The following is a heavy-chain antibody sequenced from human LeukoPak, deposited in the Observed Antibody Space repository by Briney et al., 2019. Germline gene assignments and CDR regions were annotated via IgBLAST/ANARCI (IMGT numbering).Heavy chain of an antibody. J-gene: IGHJ5*02. CDR3: AKDRRYYDILTGPDP. D-gene: IGHD3-9*01. CDR2: ISGSGGST. V-gene: IGHV3-23*01. Sequence: GGSLRLSCAASGFSFNSYAMSWVRQAPGKGLEWVSAISGSGGSTYYADSVKGRFTISRDNSKNTLYLQMNSLRAEDTAVYYCAKDRRYYDILTGPDPWGQGTPVTVSS. CDR1: GFSFNSYA.